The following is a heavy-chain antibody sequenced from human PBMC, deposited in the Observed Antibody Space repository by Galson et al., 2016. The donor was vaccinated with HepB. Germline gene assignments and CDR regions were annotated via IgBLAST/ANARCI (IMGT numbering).Heavy chain of an antibody. CDR1: GGSFSDFY. CDR3: ARVVWDGDFGKYFQL. CDR2: INHSGST. Sequence: SETLSLTCAVYGGSFSDFYWSWIRQPPGKGLEWIGEINHSGSTHHNPSLKGRVAISVDTSKNQFSLKLNSVTAADTAMYYCARVVWDGDFGKYFQLWGRGTLVTVSS. J-gene: IGHJ1*01. D-gene: IGHD4-17*01. V-gene: IGHV4-34*01.